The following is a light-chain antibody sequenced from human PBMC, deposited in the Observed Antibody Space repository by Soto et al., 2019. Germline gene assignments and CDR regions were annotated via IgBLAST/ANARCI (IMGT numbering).Light chain of an antibody. CDR2: LSSDGSH. CDR3: QTWETGARLV. V-gene: IGLV4-69*01. Sequence: QLALTQSPSASASLGASVKLTCTLSSGHSSYAIAWHQQQPEKGPRYLMKLSSDGSHSKGDGIPDRFSGSSSGAERYLTISSLQSEDEADYYCQTWETGARLVFGGGTKLTVL. CDR1: SGHSSYA. J-gene: IGLJ2*01.